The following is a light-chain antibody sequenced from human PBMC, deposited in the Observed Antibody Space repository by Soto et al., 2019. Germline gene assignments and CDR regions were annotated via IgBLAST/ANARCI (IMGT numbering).Light chain of an antibody. Sequence: QSVLTKPPSVSGAPGQRVTISCTGSSSNIGAGYDVHWYQQLPGTAPKLLIYGNSNRPSGVPDRFSGSKSGTSASLAITGLQAEDEADYYCQSYDSSRSVVFGGGTKLTVL. CDR3: QSYDSSRSVV. J-gene: IGLJ2*01. CDR1: SSNIGAGYD. V-gene: IGLV1-40*01. CDR2: GNS.